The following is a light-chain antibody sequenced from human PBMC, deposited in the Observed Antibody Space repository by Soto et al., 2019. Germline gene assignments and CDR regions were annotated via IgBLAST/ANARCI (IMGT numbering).Light chain of an antibody. J-gene: IGKJ1*01. CDR1: QSVSDN. CDR2: GAS. CDR3: QQYNSWART. V-gene: IGKV3D-15*01. Sequence: EVVMTQSPATLSVSPGERATLSCWASQSVSDNLAWYQQKPGQAPRLLIFGASTRATGIPATFSGSGSGTEFTRTISSLQYADFAIYYCQQYNSWARTFGEGTKVEIK.